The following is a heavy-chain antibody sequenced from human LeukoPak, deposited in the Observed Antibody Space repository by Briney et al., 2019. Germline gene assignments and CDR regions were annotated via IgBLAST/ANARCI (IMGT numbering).Heavy chain of an antibody. CDR3: ARPTRGYGWPYYYYMDV. V-gene: IGHV4-59*08. CDR2: IYYSGST. D-gene: IGHD4-17*01. J-gene: IGHJ6*03. CDR1: GGSISSYY. Sequence: SETLSLTCTVSGGSISSYYWSWIRQPPGKGLEWIGYIYYSGSTNYNPSLKSRVTISVDTSKNQFSLKLSSVTAADTAVYYCARPTRGYGWPYYYYMDVWGKGTTVTVSS.